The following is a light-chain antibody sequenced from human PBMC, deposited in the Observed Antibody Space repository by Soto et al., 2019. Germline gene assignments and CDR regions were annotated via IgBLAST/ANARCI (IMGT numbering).Light chain of an antibody. Sequence: DIQMTQSPSSVSASVGDRVTITCRASQDINSWLTWYQKKPGKAPKVLIYIASRLQPGVPSRFSGRGSGTDFSLTISNLQPEDFATYFCQQSKSFPLTFGGGTKVEIK. CDR1: QDINSW. CDR2: IAS. V-gene: IGKV1-12*01. J-gene: IGKJ4*01. CDR3: QQSKSFPLT.